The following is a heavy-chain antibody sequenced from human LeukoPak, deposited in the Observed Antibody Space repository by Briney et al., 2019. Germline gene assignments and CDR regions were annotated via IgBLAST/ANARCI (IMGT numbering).Heavy chain of an antibody. CDR3: ARRRGGYSYGYDY. V-gene: IGHV1-69*04. Sequence: GASVKVSCKASGGTFSSYAISWVRQAPGQGLEWMGRIIPILGIANYAQKFQGRVTITADKSTSTAYMELSSLRSEDTAVYYCARRRGGYSYGYDYWGQGTLVTVSS. CDR1: GGTFSSYA. D-gene: IGHD5-18*01. J-gene: IGHJ4*02. CDR2: IIPILGIA.